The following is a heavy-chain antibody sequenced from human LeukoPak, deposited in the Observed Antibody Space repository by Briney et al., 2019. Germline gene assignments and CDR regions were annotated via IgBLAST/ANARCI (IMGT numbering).Heavy chain of an antibody. Sequence: ASVKVSCKASGYTFTAYYIHWVRQAPGQGLEWMGWINPNSGGTNYAQKFQGRVIMTRDTSISAVYMELNRLRSDDTAVYYCARDGRDGYNLVHYWGQGTLVTVSS. J-gene: IGHJ4*02. CDR1: GYTFTAYY. V-gene: IGHV1-2*02. CDR3: ARDGRDGYNLVHY. D-gene: IGHD5-24*01. CDR2: INPNSGGT.